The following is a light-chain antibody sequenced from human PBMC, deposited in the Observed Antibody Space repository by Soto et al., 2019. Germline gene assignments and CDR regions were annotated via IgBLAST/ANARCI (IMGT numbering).Light chain of an antibody. V-gene: IGLV1-40*01. CDR2: GNS. J-gene: IGLJ1*01. Sequence: QAVVTQPPSVSGAPGQRVTISCTGSSSNIGAGYDVHWYQQLPGTAPKLLIYGNSNRPSGVPDRFSGSKSGTSASLAITGLQAEDEADYYCQSYDSSLGVFGTGTKVTAL. CDR1: SSNIGAGYD. CDR3: QSYDSSLGV.